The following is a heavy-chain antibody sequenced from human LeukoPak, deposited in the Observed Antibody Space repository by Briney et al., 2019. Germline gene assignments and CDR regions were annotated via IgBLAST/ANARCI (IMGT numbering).Heavy chain of an antibody. J-gene: IGHJ4*02. CDR3: AKISGCFDY. V-gene: IGHV3-23*01. CDR1: RFTFNIYS. CDR2: IIVSGVST. Sequence: RGSLRLSCAPSRFTFNIYSTSWVRHAPGRGVECVSLIIVSGVSTYTADSVKGRFTISRDNSKNTLFLQMTSQRAEDTALYYCAKISGCFDYWGRGTLVTVSS. D-gene: IGHD3-10*01.